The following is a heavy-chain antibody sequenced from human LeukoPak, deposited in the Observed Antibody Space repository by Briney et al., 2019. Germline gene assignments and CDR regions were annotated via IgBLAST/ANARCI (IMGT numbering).Heavy chain of an antibody. J-gene: IGHJ4*02. CDR2: IGTAGDT. D-gene: IGHD3-10*01. Sequence: GGSLRLSCAASGFTFSSYDMHWVRQATGKGLEWVSAIGTAGDTYYPGSVKGRFTISRENAKNSLYLQMNSLRAGDTAVYYCARDYYGSGSPDYWGQGTLVSVSS. CDR1: GFTFSSYD. CDR3: ARDYYGSGSPDY. V-gene: IGHV3-13*01.